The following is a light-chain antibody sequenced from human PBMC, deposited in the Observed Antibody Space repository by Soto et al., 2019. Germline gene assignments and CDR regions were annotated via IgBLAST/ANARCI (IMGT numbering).Light chain of an antibody. CDR1: QSFSSSY. J-gene: IGKJ3*01. CDR3: QQGNNWPVFT. V-gene: IGKV3D-20*02. Sequence: EIVLTQSPGTLSLSPGERATLSCRASQSFSSSYLAWYQQKPGQAPRLLIYGASSRATGIPDRFSGSGSRTDFTLTISSLEPEDFAVYYCQQGNNWPVFTFGPGTKVDIK. CDR2: GAS.